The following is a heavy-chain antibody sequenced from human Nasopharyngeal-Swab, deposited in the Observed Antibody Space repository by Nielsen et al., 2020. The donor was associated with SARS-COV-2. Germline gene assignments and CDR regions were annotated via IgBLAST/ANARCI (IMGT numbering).Heavy chain of an antibody. D-gene: IGHD3-22*01. CDR3: ASRRSPTYYDSSAIYYYYGMDV. Sequence: SVKGRFTISRDNSKNTLYLQMSSLRAEDTAVHYCASRRSPTYYDSSAIYYYYGMDVWGQGTTVTVSS. V-gene: IGHV3-53*05. J-gene: IGHJ6*02.